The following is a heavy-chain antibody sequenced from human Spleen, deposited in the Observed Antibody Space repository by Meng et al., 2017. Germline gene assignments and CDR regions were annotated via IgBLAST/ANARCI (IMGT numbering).Heavy chain of an antibody. Sequence: QVQLQESGPGLVKPSQTLSLTCPVSGASISNADYYWSWIRQPPGKGLEWIGYIYYSGSTYYNPSLRSRVVISVDTSKNQFSLKLNAVSAADTAVYFCAREGRSHQVGVSVYWGQGNLVTVSS. CDR3: AREGRSHQVGVSVY. V-gene: IGHV4-30-4*08. J-gene: IGHJ4*02. D-gene: IGHD2-21*01. CDR2: IYYSGST. CDR1: GASISNADYY.